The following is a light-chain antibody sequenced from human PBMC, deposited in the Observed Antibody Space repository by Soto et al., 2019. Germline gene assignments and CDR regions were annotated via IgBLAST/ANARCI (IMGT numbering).Light chain of an antibody. CDR2: DAS. V-gene: IGKV3-11*01. CDR3: QQRSNWPLFT. Sequence: EIVLTQSPATLSLSPGERATLSCSASQSVSSYLAWSQQKPGQAPRLLIYDASNRATDIPARFSGSGSGTDFPLSISSLGPEDFAVYYCQQRSNWPLFTFGPGTKVDIK. J-gene: IGKJ3*01. CDR1: QSVSSY.